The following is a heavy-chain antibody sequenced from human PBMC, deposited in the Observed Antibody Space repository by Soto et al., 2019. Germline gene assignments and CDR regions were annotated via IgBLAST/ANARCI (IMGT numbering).Heavy chain of an antibody. CDR3: ARVGYCSGGSCYSSYYYMDV. D-gene: IGHD2-15*01. CDR2: ISSSVITK. J-gene: IGHJ6*03. CDR1: GFTFSDYY. V-gene: IGHV3-11*01. Sequence: GGSLRLFCAASGFTFSDYYMSWIRQAPGKGLEWVSYISSSVITKYYADSVKGRFTISRDNTKNSLFLQMNSLRAEDTAVYYCARVGYCSGGSCYSSYYYMDVWGKGTTVTAP.